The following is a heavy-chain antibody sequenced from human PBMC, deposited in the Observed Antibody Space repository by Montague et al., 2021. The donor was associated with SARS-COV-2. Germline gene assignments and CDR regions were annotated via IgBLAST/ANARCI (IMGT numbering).Heavy chain of an antibody. V-gene: IGHV3-48*03. J-gene: IGHJ4*02. CDR2: TI. D-gene: IGHD2-8*01. CDR3: ATNKYCTLHDCLHGRHYFDH. Sequence: TILYADSLKGRFTISIDNIQKSLYLQMNSLRAEDTAVYYCATNKYCTLHDCLHGRHYFDHWGQGTLVTVSS.